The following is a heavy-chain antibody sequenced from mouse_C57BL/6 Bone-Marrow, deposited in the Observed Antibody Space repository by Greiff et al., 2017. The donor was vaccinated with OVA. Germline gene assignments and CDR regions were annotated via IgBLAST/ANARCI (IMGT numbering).Heavy chain of an antibody. Sequence: VQLQQSGAELVRPGASVTLSCKASGYTFTDYEMHWVKQTPVHGLEWIGAIDPETGGTAYNQKFKGKAILTADKSSSTAYMELRSLTSEDSAVYYCTRGYSNYYARDYWGQGPSVTVSS. J-gene: IGHJ4*01. CDR1: GYTFTDYE. CDR3: TRGYSNYYARDY. D-gene: IGHD2-5*01. CDR2: IDPETGGT. V-gene: IGHV1-15*01.